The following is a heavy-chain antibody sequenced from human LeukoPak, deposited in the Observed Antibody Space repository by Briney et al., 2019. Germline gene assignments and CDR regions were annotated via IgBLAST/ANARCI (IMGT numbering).Heavy chain of an antibody. J-gene: IGHJ3*02. CDR3: ARSRGYYDSSGYPDNAFDI. Sequence: ASVKVSCKSSGYTFTYRYLHWVRQAPGQALEWMGWITPFNGDTNYAQRFQDRVTITSDRSMSTVYMELSSLGSEDTAMSYCARSRGYYDSSGYPDNAFDIWGQGTMVTVSS. CDR1: GYTFTYRY. D-gene: IGHD3-22*01. CDR2: ITPFNGDT. V-gene: IGHV1-45*02.